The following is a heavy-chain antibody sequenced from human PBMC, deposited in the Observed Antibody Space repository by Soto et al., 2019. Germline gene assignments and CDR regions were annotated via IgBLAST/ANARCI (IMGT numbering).Heavy chain of an antibody. CDR2: IYHSGST. Sequence: LSLTCAVSGGSISGSNWWSWVRQPPGKGLEWIGEIYHSGSTNYNPTLKSRVTISVDKSKNQFSLKLSSVTAADTAVYYCVRHTGYSSGWYYFDYWGQGTLVTVPS. CDR1: GGSISGSNW. J-gene: IGHJ4*02. V-gene: IGHV4-4*02. CDR3: VRHTGYSSGWYYFDY. D-gene: IGHD6-19*01.